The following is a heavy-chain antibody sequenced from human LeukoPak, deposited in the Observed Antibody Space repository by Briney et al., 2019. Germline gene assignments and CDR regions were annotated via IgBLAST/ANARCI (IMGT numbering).Heavy chain of an antibody. CDR2: INHSGST. CDR1: GGSFSGSY. J-gene: IGHJ1*01. V-gene: IGHV4-34*01. D-gene: IGHD5-18*01. Sequence: NPSETLSLTCAVYGGSFSGSYWSWIRQPPGKGLDWIGEINHSGSTNYNPSLKSRVTISVDTSKNQFSLKLSSVTAADTAVYYCARGRGYSYGSSYFQHWGQGTLVTVSS. CDR3: ARGRGYSYGSSYFQH.